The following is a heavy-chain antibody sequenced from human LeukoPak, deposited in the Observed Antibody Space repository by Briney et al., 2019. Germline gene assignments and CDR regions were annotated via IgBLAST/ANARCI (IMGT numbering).Heavy chain of an antibody. J-gene: IGHJ4*02. D-gene: IGHD3-3*01. Sequence: GGSLRLSCAASGFTFSNAWMSWVRQAPGKGLEWVGRIKSKTDGGTTDYAAPVKGRFTISRDDSKNTLYLQMNSLKTEDTAVYYCVRVFGVVSTRYYFDYWGQGTLVTVSS. V-gene: IGHV3-15*01. CDR3: VRVFGVVSTRYYFDY. CDR2: IKSKTDGGTT. CDR1: GFTFSNAW.